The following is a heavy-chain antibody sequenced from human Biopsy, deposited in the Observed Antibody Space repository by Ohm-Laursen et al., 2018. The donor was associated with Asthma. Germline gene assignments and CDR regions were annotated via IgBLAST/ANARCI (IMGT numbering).Heavy chain of an antibody. CDR3: ARGKTWGRSYYFDY. V-gene: IGHV3-30-3*01. D-gene: IGHD6-6*01. Sequence: SLRLSCSASGFTFRSYAMHWVRQAPGKGLEWVAVGGSYYDGGLKYYADSVNGRFTISRDNSKDTLYLQVNSLRGDDTAVYYRARGKTWGRSYYFDYWGQGTLVTVSS. J-gene: IGHJ4*02. CDR1: GFTFRSYA. CDR2: GGSYYDGGLK.